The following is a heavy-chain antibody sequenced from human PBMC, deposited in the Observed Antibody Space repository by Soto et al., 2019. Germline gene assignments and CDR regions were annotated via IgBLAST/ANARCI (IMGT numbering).Heavy chain of an antibody. J-gene: IGHJ4*02. V-gene: IGHV4-4*02. D-gene: IGHD3-10*01. CDR3: ARHNYGSGSTYFDY. Sequence: PSETLSLTCGVAGGSSSSSGGWSWVRQPPGKGLEWIGEIYHSGSTNYNPSLKSRVTISVDKSKNQFSLKLNSMTAADTAVYYCARHNYGSGSTYFDYWGQGTLVTVSS. CDR2: IYHSGST. CDR1: GGSSSSSGG.